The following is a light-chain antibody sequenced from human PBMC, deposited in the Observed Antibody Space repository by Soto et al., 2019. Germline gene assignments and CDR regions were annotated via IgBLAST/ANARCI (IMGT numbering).Light chain of an antibody. V-gene: IGKV3-20*01. CDR2: RAS. Sequence: EIVLTQSPGTLSLSPGERATLSCRASQSVSSDYLAWYQQKPGQTPKVLIYRASSRATGIPDRFSGSGSGTDFTLTISRLEPEDFAMYYCQQYCSSPLTFGGGTKVEIK. CDR1: QSVSSDY. CDR3: QQYCSSPLT. J-gene: IGKJ4*01.